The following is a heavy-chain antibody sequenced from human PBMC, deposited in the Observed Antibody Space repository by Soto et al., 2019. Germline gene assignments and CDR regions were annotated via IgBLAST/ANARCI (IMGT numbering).Heavy chain of an antibody. CDR1: GGYISGYC. CDR3: ASASEYCSGGSCYYEGAFDI. CDR2: IYYSGST. J-gene: IGHJ3*02. Sequence: PSETISVTCSVAGGYISGYCWSWIRKTTGKGLEWIGYIYYSGSTNYNPSLKSRVTISVNTSKNQFSLKLSSVTAADTAVYYCASASEYCSGGSCYYEGAFDIWGQGTMVTVSS. V-gene: IGHV4-59*08. D-gene: IGHD2-15*01.